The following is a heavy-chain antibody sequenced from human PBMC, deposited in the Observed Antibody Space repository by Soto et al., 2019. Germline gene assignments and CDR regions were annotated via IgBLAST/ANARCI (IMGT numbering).Heavy chain of an antibody. Sequence: SETLSLTCAVYGGSFSGYYWSWIRQPPGKGLEWIGEINHSGSTNYNPSLKSRVTISVDTSKNQFSLKLSSVTAADTAVYYCARAMRLTDYYDSSDFQRALDYWAQGTLVTGSS. CDR1: GGSFSGYY. J-gene: IGHJ4*02. CDR2: INHSGST. CDR3: ARAMRLTDYYDSSDFQRALDY. V-gene: IGHV4-34*01. D-gene: IGHD3-22*01.